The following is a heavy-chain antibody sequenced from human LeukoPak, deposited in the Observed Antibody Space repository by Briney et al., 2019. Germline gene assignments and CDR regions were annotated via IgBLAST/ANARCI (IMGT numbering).Heavy chain of an antibody. CDR3: ARELIAAPNKDGRDAFDI. D-gene: IGHD6-13*01. Sequence: PGGSLRLSCAASGFTVSSNYMSWIRQPPGMGLEWIGYIYYSGSTNYNPSLKSRVTISVDTSKNQFSLKLSSVTAADTAVYYCARELIAAPNKDGRDAFDIWGQGTMVTVSS. CDR1: GFTVSSNY. J-gene: IGHJ3*02. V-gene: IGHV4-59*02. CDR2: IYYSGST.